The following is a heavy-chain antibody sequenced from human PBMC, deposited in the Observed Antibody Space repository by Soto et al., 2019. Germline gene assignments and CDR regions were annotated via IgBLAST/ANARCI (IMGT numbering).Heavy chain of an antibody. CDR3: ARGRAHEY. Sequence: EVQLVESGGDLVQTGGSLRLSCAASGFTFRDHWLTWVRQAPGKGLEGVADISRDGSEKSYVDSVKGRFTISRDNAKNSLYLQMNDQRAEDTAVYFWARGRAHEYWGQGTLVTVSS. CDR1: GFTFRDHW. J-gene: IGHJ4*02. CDR2: ISRDGSEK. V-gene: IGHV3-7*03.